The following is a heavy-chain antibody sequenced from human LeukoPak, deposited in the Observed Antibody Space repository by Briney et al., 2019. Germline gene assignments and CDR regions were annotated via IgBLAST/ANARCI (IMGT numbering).Heavy chain of an antibody. V-gene: IGHV3-66*01. Sequence: PGGSLRLSCAASGFTVSSNYMSWVRQAPGKGMEWDSVVYSGGSTYYADSVKGRFTISRDNSKNKLYLQMNSMRVADPAVYYCARDVVTTLSMDVWGQGTTVTVSS. CDR2: VYSGGST. CDR3: ARDVVTTLSMDV. D-gene: IGHD4-11*01. CDR1: GFTVSSNY. J-gene: IGHJ6*02.